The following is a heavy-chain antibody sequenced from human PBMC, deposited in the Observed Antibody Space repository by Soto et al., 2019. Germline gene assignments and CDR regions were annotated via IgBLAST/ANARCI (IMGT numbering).Heavy chain of an antibody. CDR3: ARGKRYFDWFDY. D-gene: IGHD3-9*01. CDR1: GGSISSYY. V-gene: IGHV4-59*01. Sequence: PSLTCTVSGGSISSYYWSWIRQPPGKGLEWIGYIYYSGSTNYNPSLKSRVTISVDTSKNQFSLKLSSVTAADTAVYYCARGKRYFDWFDYWGQGTLVTVSS. J-gene: IGHJ5*01. CDR2: IYYSGST.